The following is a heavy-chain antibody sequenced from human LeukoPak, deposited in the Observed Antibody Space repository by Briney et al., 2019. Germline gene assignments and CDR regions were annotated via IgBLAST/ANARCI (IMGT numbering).Heavy chain of an antibody. V-gene: IGHV4-38-2*01. CDR2: IYHSGST. D-gene: IGHD3-22*01. J-gene: IGHJ4*02. CDR3: ARHDSSGYYWSY. Sequence: SQTLSLTCAVSGYSISSGYYWGWIRQPPGKGLEWIGSIYHSGSTYYNPSLKSRVTISVDTSKNQFSLKLSSVTAADTAVYYCARHDSSGYYWSYWGQGTLVTVSS. CDR1: GYSISSGYY.